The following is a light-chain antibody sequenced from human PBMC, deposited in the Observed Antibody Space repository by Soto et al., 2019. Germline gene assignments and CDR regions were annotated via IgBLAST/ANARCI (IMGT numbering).Light chain of an antibody. CDR1: SSSIGSNL. V-gene: IGLV1-44*01. Sequence: QSVLTQPPSASGTPGQRVTISCSGSSSSIGSNLVYWYQQLPGTAPKLLIYSNNQRPSGVPDRFSGSKSGTSASLAISGLQSEDEADYYCAAWDDSLNGLVFGTGTKLTVL. J-gene: IGLJ1*01. CDR2: SNN. CDR3: AAWDDSLNGLV.